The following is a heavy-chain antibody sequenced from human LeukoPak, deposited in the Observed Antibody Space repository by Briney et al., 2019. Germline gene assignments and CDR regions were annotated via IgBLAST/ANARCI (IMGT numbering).Heavy chain of an antibody. V-gene: IGHV3-33*08. CDR1: GFTFSSYW. J-gene: IGHJ4*02. Sequence: GGSLRLSCAASGFTFSSYWMHWVRQAPGKGLEWVAVIWYDGSNKYYADSVKGRFTISRDNSKNTLYLQMNSLRAEDTAVYYCARDVAGYSSSWYTDYFDYWGQGTLVTVSS. CDR2: IWYDGSNK. CDR3: ARDVAGYSSSWYTDYFDY. D-gene: IGHD6-13*01.